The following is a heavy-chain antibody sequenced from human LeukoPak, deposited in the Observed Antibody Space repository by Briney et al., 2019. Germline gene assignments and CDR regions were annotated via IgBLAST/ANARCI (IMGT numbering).Heavy chain of an antibody. CDR3: ARGYYDSSGYYSDY. J-gene: IGHJ4*02. D-gene: IGHD3-22*01. CDR1: GGSFSGYY. V-gene: IGHV4-34*01. CDR2: INHSGST. Sequence: SETLSLTCAVYGGSFSGYYWSWIRQPPGKGLEWIREINHSGSTNYNPSLKSRVTISVDTSKNQFSLKLSSVTAADTAVYYCARGYYDSSGYYSDYWGQGTLVTVSS.